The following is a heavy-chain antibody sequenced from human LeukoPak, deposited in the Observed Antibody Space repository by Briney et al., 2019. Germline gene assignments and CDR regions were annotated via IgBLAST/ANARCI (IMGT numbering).Heavy chain of an antibody. CDR3: ASVAAAAPFDY. J-gene: IGHJ4*02. CDR2: INHSGST. CDR1: GGSFSGYY. D-gene: IGHD6-13*01. V-gene: IGHV4-34*01. Sequence: SETLSLTCAVYGGSFSGYYWSWIRQPPGEGLEWIGEINHSGSTNYNPSLKSRVTISVDTSKNQFSLKLSSVTAADTAVYYCASVAAAAPFDYWGQGTLVTVSS.